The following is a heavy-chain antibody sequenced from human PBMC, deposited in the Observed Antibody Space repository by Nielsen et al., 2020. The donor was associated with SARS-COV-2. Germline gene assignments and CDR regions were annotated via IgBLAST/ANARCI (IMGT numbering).Heavy chain of an antibody. V-gene: IGHV3-30*18. CDR3: AKEEAYGGNPE. J-gene: IGHJ4*02. CDR1: GFTFSNYG. CDR2: ISYDGSNK. D-gene: IGHD4-23*01. Sequence: GESLKISCAASGFTFSNYGMHWVRQAPGKGLEWVAVISYDGSNKYYADSVKGRFTISRDNSKNTLYLQMNSLRAEDTAVYYCAKEEAYGGNPEWGQGTLVTVSS.